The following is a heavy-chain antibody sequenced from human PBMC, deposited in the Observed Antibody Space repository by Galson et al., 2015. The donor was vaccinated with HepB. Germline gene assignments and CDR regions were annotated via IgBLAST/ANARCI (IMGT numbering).Heavy chain of an antibody. CDR3: TRQGWT. D-gene: IGHD3-3*01. CDR1: GFIFSGSA. Sequence: SLRLSCAASGFIFSGSAMHWVRQASGKGLEWAGRIRSRTNNYATGYAASVDGRFTISRDDSKSMVFLQMNSLKTEDTAIYYCTRQGWTWGQGTLVTVSS. J-gene: IGHJ5*02. CDR2: IRSRTNNYAT. V-gene: IGHV3-73*01.